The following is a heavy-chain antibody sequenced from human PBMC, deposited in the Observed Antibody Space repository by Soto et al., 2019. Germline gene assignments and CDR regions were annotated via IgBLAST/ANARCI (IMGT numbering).Heavy chain of an antibody. V-gene: IGHV4-59*01. CDR1: GDSITSYY. CDR2: FYYSGGT. CDR3: ARDPELRGYFDY. Sequence: QVQLQESGPGLVKPSETLSLTCTVSGDSITSYYWSWIRQPPGKGLEWIGCFYYSGGTNYNPSLKTRVTISIDTSNNQFSLKLSSVTAADTAVYYCARDPELRGYFDYWGQGTLVTVSS. J-gene: IGHJ4*02. D-gene: IGHD1-26*01.